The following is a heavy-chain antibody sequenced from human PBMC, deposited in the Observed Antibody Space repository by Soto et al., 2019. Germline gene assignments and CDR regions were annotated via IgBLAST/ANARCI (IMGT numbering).Heavy chain of an antibody. CDR2: IYPGDSDT. V-gene: IGHV5-51*01. J-gene: IGHJ3*02. D-gene: IGHD3-10*01. Sequence: PGESLKISCKGSGYSFTSYWIGWVRQMPGKGLEWMGIIYPGDSDTRYSPSFQGQVTISADKSISTAYLQWSSLKASDTAMYYCARPFGKMETTRGYAFDIWGQGTRVTVSS. CDR3: ARPFGKMETTRGYAFDI. CDR1: GYSFTSYW.